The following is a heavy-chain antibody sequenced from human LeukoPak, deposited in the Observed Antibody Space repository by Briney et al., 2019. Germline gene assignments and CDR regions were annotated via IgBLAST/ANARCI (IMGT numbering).Heavy chain of an antibody. V-gene: IGHV5-51*01. CDR1: GYSFTSYW. CDR2: IYPGDSDT. J-gene: IGHJ5*02. CDR3: ARLPYGSGTYFQFDP. Sequence: GESLKISCKGSGYSFTSYWIGWVRQMPGKGLEWMGIIYPGDSDTRYSPPFQGQVTISADKSISTAYLQWSSLKASDTAMYYCARLPYGSGTYFQFDPWGQGTLVTVSS. D-gene: IGHD3-10*01.